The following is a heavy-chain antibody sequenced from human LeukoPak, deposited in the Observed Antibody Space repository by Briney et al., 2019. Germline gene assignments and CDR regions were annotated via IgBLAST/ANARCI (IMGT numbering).Heavy chain of an antibody. CDR2: ISYDGRTK. V-gene: IGHV3-30*03. CDR1: GFTFSGYG. D-gene: IGHD6-13*01. CDR3: ARRGTSSSWAHFDY. J-gene: IGHJ4*02. Sequence: PGRSLRLSCAASGFTFSGYGMHWVRRAPGKGLEWVAVISYDGRTKYYADSVKGRFTISRDNAKNSLYLQMNSLGAEDTAVYYCARRGTSSSWAHFDYWGQGTLVTVSS.